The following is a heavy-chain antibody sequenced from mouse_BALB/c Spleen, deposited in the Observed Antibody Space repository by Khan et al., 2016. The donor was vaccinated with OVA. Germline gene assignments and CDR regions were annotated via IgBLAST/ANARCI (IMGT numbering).Heavy chain of an antibody. CDR3: SRGGKFAY. V-gene: IGHV1S137*01. J-gene: IGHJ3*01. Sequence: QVQLQQPGAELVRPGVSVKISCKGSGYTFTDYAMHWVKQSHAKSLEWIGVISTYYGDVDYSQKFKGKATMTVDRSSSTAYMELARLTSEDSAIYYCSRGGKFAYWCQGTLVTVSA. D-gene: IGHD1-1*02. CDR1: GYTFTDYA. CDR2: ISTYYGDV.